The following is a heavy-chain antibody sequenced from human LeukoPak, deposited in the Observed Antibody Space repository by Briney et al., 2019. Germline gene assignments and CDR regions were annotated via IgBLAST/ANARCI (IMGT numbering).Heavy chain of an antibody. CDR2: ISGSGGST. D-gene: IGHD3-3*01. J-gene: IGHJ5*02. Sequence: GGSLRLSCAASGFTFSSYAMSWVRQAPGKGLEWVSAISGSGGSTYYADSVKGRFTISRDSSKNTLYLQMNSLRAEDTAVYYCAKSPTYYDFWSGHGGPNWFDPWGQGTLVTVSS. CDR1: GFTFSSYA. CDR3: AKSPTYYDFWSGHGGPNWFDP. V-gene: IGHV3-23*01.